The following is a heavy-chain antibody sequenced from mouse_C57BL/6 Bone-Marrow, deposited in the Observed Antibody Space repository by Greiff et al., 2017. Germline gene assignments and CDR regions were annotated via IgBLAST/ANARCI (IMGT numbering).Heavy chain of an antibody. Sequence: VQLQQSGAELVKPGASVKISCKASGYAFSSYWMNWVKQRPGKGLEWIGQIYPGDGDTNYNGKFKGKATLTADKSSSTAYMQLSSLTSDDSAVYFCARSYYGSSYGGYAMDYWGQGTSVTVSS. CDR2: IYPGDGDT. D-gene: IGHD1-1*01. V-gene: IGHV1-80*01. CDR1: GYAFSSYW. J-gene: IGHJ4*01. CDR3: ARSYYGSSYGGYAMDY.